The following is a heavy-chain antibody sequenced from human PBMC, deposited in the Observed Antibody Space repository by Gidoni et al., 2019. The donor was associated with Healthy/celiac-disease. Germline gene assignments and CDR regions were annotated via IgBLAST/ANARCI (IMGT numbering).Heavy chain of an antibody. Sequence: QVQLVQSGAEVKKPGASVKVSCTVSGYTLTDFSMHWVRQAPGKGLEWMGGFDPEDGETIYAQKFQGRVTMTEDTSTDTAYMELSSLRSEDTAVYYCATDPCSSTSCYSSFRAFDIWGQGTMVTVSS. D-gene: IGHD2-2*01. J-gene: IGHJ3*02. CDR2: FDPEDGET. V-gene: IGHV1-24*01. CDR3: ATDPCSSTSCYSSFRAFDI. CDR1: GYTLTDFS.